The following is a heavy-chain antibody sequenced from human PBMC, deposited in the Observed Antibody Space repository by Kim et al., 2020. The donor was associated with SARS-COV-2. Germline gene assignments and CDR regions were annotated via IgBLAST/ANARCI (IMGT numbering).Heavy chain of an antibody. CDR3: ARVYGSPGELRFLEWVGYYYMDV. CDR1: GYTFTGYY. J-gene: IGHJ6*03. V-gene: IGHV1-2*06. CDR2: INPNSGGT. Sequence: ASVKVSCKASGYTFTGYYMHWVRQAPGQGLEWMGRINPNSGGTNYAQKFQGRVTMTRDTSISTAYMELSRLRSDDTAVYYCARVYGSPGELRFLEWVGYYYMDVWGKGTTVTVSS. D-gene: IGHD3-3*01.